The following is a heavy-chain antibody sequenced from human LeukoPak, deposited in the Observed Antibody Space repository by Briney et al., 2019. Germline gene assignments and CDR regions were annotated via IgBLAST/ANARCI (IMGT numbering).Heavy chain of an antibody. CDR2: IRYDGSNK. CDR1: GFTFSSYG. Sequence: GGSLRLSCAASGFTFSSYGMHWVRQAPGKGLEWVAFIRYDGSNKYYADSVKGRFTISRDNSKNTLYLQMNSLRAEDTAVYYCAKDSDRAGAFVAVAGTVDYWGQGTLVTVSS. D-gene: IGHD6-19*01. CDR3: AKDSDRAGAFVAVAGTVDY. J-gene: IGHJ4*02. V-gene: IGHV3-30*02.